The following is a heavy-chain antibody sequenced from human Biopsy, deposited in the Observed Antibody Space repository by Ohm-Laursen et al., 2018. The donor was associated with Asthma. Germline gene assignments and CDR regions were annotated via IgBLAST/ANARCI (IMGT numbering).Heavy chain of an antibody. Sequence: TLSLTCYVYPGSFSGFFRTWIRQSPGKGLEWIGEANERGVTNNNPSLKSRVIISIDTYWNRVSLKLTSVTAADTAVYYCARGPELDVWGQGTTVTVPS. CDR2: ANERGVT. CDR3: ARGPELDV. CDR1: PGSFSGFF. J-gene: IGHJ6*02. V-gene: IGHV4-34*01.